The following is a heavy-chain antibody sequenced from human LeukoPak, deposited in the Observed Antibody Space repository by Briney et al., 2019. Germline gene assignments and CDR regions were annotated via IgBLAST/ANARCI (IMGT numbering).Heavy chain of an antibody. V-gene: IGHV4-61*02. Sequence: SETLSLTCNASGGPFSSGSYYWSWIRQPAGKGLEWLGRIFTGGSATYNPSLKSRLTISVDTSKSQFSLRLNSVTVADTAVYYCARILTKFSHGFDIWGQGTAVTVSS. J-gene: IGHJ3*02. CDR3: ARILTKFSHGFDI. CDR1: GGPFSSGSYY. D-gene: IGHD4-11*01. CDR2: IFTGGSA.